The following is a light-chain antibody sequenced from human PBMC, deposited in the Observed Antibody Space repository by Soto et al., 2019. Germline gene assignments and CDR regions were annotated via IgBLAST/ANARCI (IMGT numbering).Light chain of an antibody. CDR2: GAS. Sequence: EVVMTQSPDTLSVSPGERATLSCRASQSVRSNLAWYQQKLGQAPRLLIYGASTRATGISARISGSGSGTEFTLTISSLQSEDFAIYYCQQYNNWPRTFGQGTRVEIK. CDR3: QQYNNWPRT. V-gene: IGKV3-15*01. CDR1: QSVRSN. J-gene: IGKJ1*01.